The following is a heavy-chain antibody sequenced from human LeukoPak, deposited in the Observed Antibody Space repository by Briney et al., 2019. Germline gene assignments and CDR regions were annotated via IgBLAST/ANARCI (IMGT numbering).Heavy chain of an antibody. CDR2: IGPDGAFT. Sequence: GGSLRLSCAASGFNFGSHTVHWVRQAPGKGLEYVSGIGPDGAFTYYAKSVEGRFTISRDNSKNTLYLQMGSLRPEDMAVYHCAREKFDIWGQGTVVTVSS. CDR3: AREKFDI. CDR1: GFNFGSHT. J-gene: IGHJ3*02. V-gene: IGHV3-64*01.